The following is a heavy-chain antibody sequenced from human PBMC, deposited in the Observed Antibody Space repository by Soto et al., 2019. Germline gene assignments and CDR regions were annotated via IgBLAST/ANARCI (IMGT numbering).Heavy chain of an antibody. V-gene: IGHV5-51*01. CDR3: ARQGSNGAYYYYGMDV. CDR2: IYPGDSDT. CDR1: GYRFSSYW. D-gene: IGHD3-16*01. J-gene: IGHJ6*02. Sequence: GESLKISCKGSGYRFSSYWIAWVRQMPGKGLEWMGIIYPGDSDTRYSPSFEGQVTISADKSNSTAYLEWSSLKASDTAMYYCARQGSNGAYYYYGMDVWGQGTTVTVSS.